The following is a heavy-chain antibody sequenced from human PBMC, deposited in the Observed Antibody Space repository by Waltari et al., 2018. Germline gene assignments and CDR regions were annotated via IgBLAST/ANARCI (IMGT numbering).Heavy chain of an antibody. Sequence: QVQLVQSGAEVKLPGSSVTVACTASGGPFGGYAITWVRQAPGQGLEWVGGVIPIYGTPNYEAKFQGRVTVSADASTSTAYLEVRSLMSEDTAVYYCAKREIGYAFDTWGQGTMVTVSS. CDR3: AKREIGYAFDT. CDR2: VIPIYGTP. CDR1: GGPFGGYA. J-gene: IGHJ3*02. V-gene: IGHV1-69*12. D-gene: IGHD1-26*01.